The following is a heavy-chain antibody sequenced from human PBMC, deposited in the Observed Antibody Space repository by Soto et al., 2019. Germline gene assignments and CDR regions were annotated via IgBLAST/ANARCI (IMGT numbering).Heavy chain of an antibody. D-gene: IGHD3-3*01. Sequence: QVQLVQSGAEVKKPGASVKVSCKASGYTFTSYGISWVRQAPGQGLEWMGWISAYNGNTNYAQKLQGRVTMTTDTSTSTAYVELRSPRSDDTAGYYCARDEGRYDFWSGPAWGYWGQGTLVTVSS. CDR2: ISAYNGNT. CDR1: GYTFTSYG. V-gene: IGHV1-18*01. CDR3: ARDEGRYDFWSGPAWGY. J-gene: IGHJ4*02.